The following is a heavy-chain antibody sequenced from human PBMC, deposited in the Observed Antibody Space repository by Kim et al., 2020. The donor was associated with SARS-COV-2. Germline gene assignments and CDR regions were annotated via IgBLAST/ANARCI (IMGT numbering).Heavy chain of an antibody. CDR2: IDPNSGGT. J-gene: IGHJ4*02. Sequence: ASVKVSCKTSGYTFTDYYMHSVRQAPGQGLEWMGWIDPNSGGTRFSQKFQGRVTVTRDTSISTAYMELSGLRSDDTAVYYCSKSRAFDYWGQGTLVTVSS. CDR1: GYTFTDYY. CDR3: SKSRAFDY. V-gene: IGHV1-2*02. D-gene: IGHD1-26*01.